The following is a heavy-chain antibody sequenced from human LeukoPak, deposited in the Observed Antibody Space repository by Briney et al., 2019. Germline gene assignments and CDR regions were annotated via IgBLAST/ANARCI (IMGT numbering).Heavy chain of an antibody. D-gene: IGHD5-24*01. CDR3: APGGDGYNPAYFQH. V-gene: IGHV3-30*03. Sequence: PGRSLRLSCAASGFTFSSYGMHWVRQAPGKGLEWVAIVSYDGSNKYYPDSVKGRFTISRNNSKNTLFLQMNSLRAEDTAAYYCAPGGDGYNPAYFQHWGQGTLVTVSS. CDR2: VSYDGSNK. CDR1: GFTFSSYG. J-gene: IGHJ1*01.